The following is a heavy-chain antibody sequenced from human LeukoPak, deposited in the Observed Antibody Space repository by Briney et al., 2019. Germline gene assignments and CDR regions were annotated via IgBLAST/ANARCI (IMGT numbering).Heavy chain of an antibody. V-gene: IGHV4-59*01. D-gene: IGHD3-10*01. Sequence: SETLSLTCTVSGGSISSYCWSWIRQPPGKGLEWIGYIYYSGSTNYNPSLKSRVTISVDTSKNQFSLKLSSVTAADTAVYYCARDDGSGSYYIFDYWGQGTLVTVSS. CDR1: GGSISSYC. CDR3: ARDDGSGSYYIFDY. CDR2: IYYSGST. J-gene: IGHJ4*02.